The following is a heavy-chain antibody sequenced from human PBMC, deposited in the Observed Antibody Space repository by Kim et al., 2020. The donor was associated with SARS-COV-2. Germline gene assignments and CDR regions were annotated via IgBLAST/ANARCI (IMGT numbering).Heavy chain of an antibody. J-gene: IGHJ6*02. Sequence: GGSLRLSCAASGFTFSSYSMNWVRQAPGKGLEWVSYISSSSSTIYYADSVKGRFTISRDNAKNSLYLQMNSLRDEDTAVYYCARDYRADYYYYGMDVWGQGTTVTVSS. CDR2: ISSSSSTI. CDR1: GFTFSSYS. D-gene: IGHD4-4*01. V-gene: IGHV3-48*02. CDR3: ARDYRADYYYYGMDV.